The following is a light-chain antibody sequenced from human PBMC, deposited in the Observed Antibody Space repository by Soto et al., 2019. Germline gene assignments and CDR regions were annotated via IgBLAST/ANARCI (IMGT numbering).Light chain of an antibody. J-gene: IGLJ1*01. CDR2: DVS. Sequence: QSALTQPASVSGSPGQSITICCTGTSSDFGGYNYVSWYQQHPGEAPKLMIYDVSNRPSGVSNRFSGSKSGNTASLTISGLQAEDEADFYCSSYTSSSTYVFGTGTKVTVL. CDR3: SSYTSSSTYV. CDR1: SSDFGGYNY. V-gene: IGLV2-14*01.